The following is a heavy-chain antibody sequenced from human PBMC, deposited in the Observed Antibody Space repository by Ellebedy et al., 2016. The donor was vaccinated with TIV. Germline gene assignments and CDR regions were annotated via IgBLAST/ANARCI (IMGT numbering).Heavy chain of an antibody. V-gene: IGHV1-69*13. CDR3: ARAVGDSGMDV. CDR2: IIPTFGTA. CDR1: GGTFSSYA. J-gene: IGHJ6*02. D-gene: IGHD1-26*01. Sequence: ASVKVSCKASGGTFSSYAVSWVRQAPGQGLEWMGGIIPTFGTADYAQKFQGRVTISADESTSTAYMELRRLRSDDTAVYYCARAVGDSGMDVWGQGTTVTVSS.